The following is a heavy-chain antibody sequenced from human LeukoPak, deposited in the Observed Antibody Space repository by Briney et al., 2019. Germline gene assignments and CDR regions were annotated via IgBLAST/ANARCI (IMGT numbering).Heavy chain of an antibody. CDR2: IIPIFGTA. J-gene: IGHJ4*02. V-gene: IGHV1-69*06. CDR3: VRATYDILTGYYPYYFDY. D-gene: IGHD3-9*01. Sequence: SVKVSCKASGGTFSSYAISWVRQAPGQGLEWMGGIIPIFGTANYAQKFQGRVTITADKSTSTAYMELSSLRSEDTAVYYCVRATYDILTGYYPYYFDYWGQGTLVTVSS. CDR1: GGTFSSYA.